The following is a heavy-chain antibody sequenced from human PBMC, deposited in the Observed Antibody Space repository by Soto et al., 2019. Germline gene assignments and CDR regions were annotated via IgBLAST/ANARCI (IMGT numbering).Heavy chain of an antibody. CDR3: ERATQLTRKGYYFEY. J-gene: IGHJ4*02. CDR2: IYDSVST. V-gene: IGHV4-59*01. Sequence: SETLSLTCTVSGGSISKNYWTWIRQPPGKGPEYIGYIYDSVSTNYYPSFKSRVVISVDTSKNQFSLNLRSVTAADTAVYYCERATQLTRKGYYFEYWGQGALVTV. D-gene: IGHD6-13*01. CDR1: GGSISKNY.